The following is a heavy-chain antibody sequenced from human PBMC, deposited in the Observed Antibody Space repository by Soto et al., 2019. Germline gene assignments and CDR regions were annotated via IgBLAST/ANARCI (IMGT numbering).Heavy chain of an antibody. Sequence: GSLRLSCAASGFTLRTYTMNWVRQAPGKGLEWVSSISISSSDRYYADSVRGRFTISRDNAKNALYLQMNSLRADDTAVYFCVRGMNPLFGGQGTLVTVSS. J-gene: IGHJ4*01. V-gene: IGHV3-21*06. CDR1: GFTLRTYT. CDR2: ISISSSDR. CDR3: VRGMNPLF.